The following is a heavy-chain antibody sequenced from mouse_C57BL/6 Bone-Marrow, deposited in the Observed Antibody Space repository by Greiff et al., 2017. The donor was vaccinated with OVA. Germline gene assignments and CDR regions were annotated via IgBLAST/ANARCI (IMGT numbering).Heavy chain of an antibody. V-gene: IGHV1-85*01. CDR2: IYPRDGST. Sequence: QVQLKQSGPELVKPGASVKLSCKASGYTFTSYDINWVKQRPGQGLEWIGWIYPRDGSTKYNEKFKGKATLTVDTSSSTAYMELHSLTSEDSAVYFCARREIYYDYAYFDYWGQGTTLTVSS. D-gene: IGHD2-4*01. CDR3: ARREIYYDYAYFDY. J-gene: IGHJ2*01. CDR1: GYTFTSYD.